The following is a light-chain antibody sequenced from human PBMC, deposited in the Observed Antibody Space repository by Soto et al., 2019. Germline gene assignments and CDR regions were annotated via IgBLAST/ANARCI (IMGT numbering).Light chain of an antibody. CDR3: AAWDDGLNGRYV. V-gene: IGLV1-44*01. Sequence: QSVLTQPPSASGTPGKRVTISCSGSSSNIGSNTVNWYQQLPGTAPKLLIYSNNQRPSGVPDRFSGSKSGTSASLAISGLQSEDEADYYCAAWDDGLNGRYVFGTGTKVTVL. CDR2: SNN. CDR1: SSNIGSNT. J-gene: IGLJ1*01.